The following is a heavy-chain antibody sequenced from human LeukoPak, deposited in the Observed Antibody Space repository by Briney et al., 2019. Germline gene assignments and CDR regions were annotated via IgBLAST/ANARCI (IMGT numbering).Heavy chain of an antibody. D-gene: IGHD6-13*01. CDR2: INPNSGGT. Sequence: ASVKVSCKASGYTFTGYYMHWVRQAPGQGLEWMGRINPNSGGTNYAQKFQGRVTMTRDTSISTAYMELSRLRSGDTAVYYCARSGIAAAVSDYWGQGTLVTVSS. CDR1: GYTFTGYY. CDR3: ARSGIAAAVSDY. V-gene: IGHV1-2*06. J-gene: IGHJ4*02.